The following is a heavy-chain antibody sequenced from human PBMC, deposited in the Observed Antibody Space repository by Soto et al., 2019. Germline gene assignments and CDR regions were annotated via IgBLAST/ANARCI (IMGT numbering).Heavy chain of an antibody. V-gene: IGHV4-34*01. CDR3: AREDSSSGGRVDYGMDV. Sequence: SETLSLTCAVYGGSFSGYYWSWIRQPPGKGLEWIGEINHSGSTNYNPSLKSRVTISVDTSKNQFSLKLSSVTAADTAVYYCAREDSSSGGRVDYGMDVWGQGTTVTVSS. CDR1: GGSFSGYY. CDR2: INHSGST. D-gene: IGHD6-13*01. J-gene: IGHJ6*02.